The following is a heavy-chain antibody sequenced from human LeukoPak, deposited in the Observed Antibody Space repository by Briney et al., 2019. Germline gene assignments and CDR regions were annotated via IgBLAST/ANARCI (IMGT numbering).Heavy chain of an antibody. CDR1: GGSISPSY. D-gene: IGHD5-18*01. CDR2: ISYSGST. Sequence: PSETLSLTCSVFGGSISPSYWTWIRQPPGKGLEWIGYISYSGSTDYNPSLKSRVTISVDTSKNQFSLKLSSVTAADTAVYYCARTTEGGYTYDYFYYYYMDVWGKGTTVTISS. J-gene: IGHJ6*03. V-gene: IGHV4-59*01. CDR3: ARTTEGGYTYDYFYYYYMDV.